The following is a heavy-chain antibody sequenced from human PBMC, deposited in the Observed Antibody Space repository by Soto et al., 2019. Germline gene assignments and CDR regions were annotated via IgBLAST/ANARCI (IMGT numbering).Heavy chain of an antibody. CDR2: IYSSGST. Sequence: PSETLSLTCTVSGGSISSGGYYWSWIRQHQGKGLEWIGYIYSSGSTYYNPSLKSRVTISVDTSKNQFSLKLSSVTAADTAVYYCARAKRTDSSGYYYDGDFDYWGQGTLVTVSS. J-gene: IGHJ4*02. V-gene: IGHV4-31*03. D-gene: IGHD3-22*01. CDR3: ARAKRTDSSGYYYDGDFDY. CDR1: GGSISSGGYY.